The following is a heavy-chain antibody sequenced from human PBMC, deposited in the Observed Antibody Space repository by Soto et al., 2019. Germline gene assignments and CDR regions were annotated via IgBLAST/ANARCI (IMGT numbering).Heavy chain of an antibody. Sequence: PSETLSITCTVSGGSISSYRWSWIRQPAGKGLEWIGRLNTYGNTHYNPSLKSRVTVSVDTSRNQFFLTLRSVTAADSAVYHCGRESGETWDYEASWGQGTPVTVSS. CDR2: LNTYGNT. J-gene: IGHJ5*02. D-gene: IGHD1-7*01. V-gene: IGHV4-4*07. CDR3: GRESGETWDYEAS. CDR1: GGSISSYR.